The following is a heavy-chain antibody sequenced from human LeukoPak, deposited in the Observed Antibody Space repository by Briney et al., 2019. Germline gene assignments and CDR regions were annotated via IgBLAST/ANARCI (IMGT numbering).Heavy chain of an antibody. CDR1: GYTFTSYD. J-gene: IGHJ6*03. CDR3: ARISYYYGSENYYYYYMDV. Sequence: ASVKVSCKASGYTFTSYDINWVRQATGQGLEWMGWMNPNSGNTGYAQKFQGRVTITRNTSISTAYMELSSLRSEDTAVYYCARISYYYGSENYYYYYMDVWGKGTTVTVSS. D-gene: IGHD3-10*01. CDR2: MNPNSGNT. V-gene: IGHV1-8*03.